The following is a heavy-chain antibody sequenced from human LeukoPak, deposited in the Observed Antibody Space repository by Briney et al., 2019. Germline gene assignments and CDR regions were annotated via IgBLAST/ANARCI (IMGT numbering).Heavy chain of an antibody. Sequence: RASVKVSCKASGYTFTSYGISGVRQAPGQGLEWMGWISAYNGNTNYAQKLQGRVTMTTDTSTSTAYMELRSLRSDDTAVYYCARAGEDTAMAPLSVSRLPDYWGQGTLVTVSS. CDR1: GYTFTSYG. V-gene: IGHV1-18*01. CDR2: ISAYNGNT. CDR3: ARAGEDTAMAPLSVSRLPDY. D-gene: IGHD5-18*01. J-gene: IGHJ4*02.